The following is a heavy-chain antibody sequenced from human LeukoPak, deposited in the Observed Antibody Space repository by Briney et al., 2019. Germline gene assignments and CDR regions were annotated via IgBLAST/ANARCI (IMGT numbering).Heavy chain of an antibody. D-gene: IGHD6-6*01. CDR1: NSSISSGYF. V-gene: IGHV4-38-2*01. Sequence: SETPSLTCAVSNSSISSGYFWGWIRQSPGKGLEWIGSIYHIGKTYYNPSLRSRLIISVDTSKNQLSLSLNSLTAADSALYYCARGAGAFGSSSYHFDYWGQGILVTVSS. CDR2: IYHIGKT. J-gene: IGHJ4*02. CDR3: ARGAGAFGSSSYHFDY.